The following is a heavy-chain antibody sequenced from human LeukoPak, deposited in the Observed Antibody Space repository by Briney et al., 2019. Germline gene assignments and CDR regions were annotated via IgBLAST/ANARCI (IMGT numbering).Heavy chain of an antibody. CDR3: ARRRDLYSGSYYPFDY. Sequence: GESLKISCKGSGYSFTSYWIGWVRQMPGKGLEWMGIIYPGDSDTRYSPSFQGQVTISADKSISTAYLQWSSLKASDTAMYYCARRRDLYSGSYYPFDYWGQGTLVTVSS. V-gene: IGHV5-51*01. CDR2: IYPGDSDT. D-gene: IGHD1-26*01. J-gene: IGHJ4*02. CDR1: GYSFTSYW.